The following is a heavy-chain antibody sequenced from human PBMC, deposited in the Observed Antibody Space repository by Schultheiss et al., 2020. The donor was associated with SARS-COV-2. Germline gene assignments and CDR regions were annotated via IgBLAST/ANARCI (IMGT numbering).Heavy chain of an antibody. J-gene: IGHJ4*02. CDR3: ARERGYNRGYFDY. CDR2: INPNSGGT. D-gene: IGHD5-24*01. V-gene: IGHV1-2*02. CDR1: GYTFTGYY. Sequence: ASVKVSCKASGYTFTGYYMHWVRQAPGQGLEWMGWINPNSGGTNYAQKLQGRVTMTTDTSTSTAYMELRSLRSDDTAVYYCARERGYNRGYFDYWGQGTLVTVSS.